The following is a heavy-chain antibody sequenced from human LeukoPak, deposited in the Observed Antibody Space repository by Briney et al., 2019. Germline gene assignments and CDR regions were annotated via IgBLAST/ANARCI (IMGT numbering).Heavy chain of an antibody. CDR3: TTDQYDILTGYYMGYFDY. V-gene: IGHV3-15*01. Sequence: KPGGSLRLSCAASGLIFRKAWMSWVRQAPGKGLEWVGRIKSKTDGGTTDYAAPVKGRFTISRDDSKNTLYLQMNSLKTEDTAVYYCTTDQYDILTGYYMGYFDYWGQGTLVTVSS. J-gene: IGHJ4*02. CDR2: IKSKTDGGTT. D-gene: IGHD3-9*01. CDR1: GLIFRKAW.